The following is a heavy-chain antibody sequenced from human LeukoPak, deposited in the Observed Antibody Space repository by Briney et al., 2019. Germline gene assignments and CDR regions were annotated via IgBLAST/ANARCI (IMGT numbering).Heavy chain of an antibody. CDR1: GFTFSSYE. D-gene: IGHD3-9*01. CDR2: ISSSGSTI. CDR3: AKEADDWYPRPFDY. Sequence: PGGSLRLSCAASGFTFSSYEMNWVRQAPGKGLEWVSYISSSGSTIYDADSVKGRFTISRDNAKNSLYLQMNSLRAEDTAVYYCAKEADDWYPRPFDYWGQGTLVTVSS. V-gene: IGHV3-48*03. J-gene: IGHJ4*02.